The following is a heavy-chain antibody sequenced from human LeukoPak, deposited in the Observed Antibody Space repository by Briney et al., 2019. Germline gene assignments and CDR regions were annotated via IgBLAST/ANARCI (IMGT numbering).Heavy chain of an antibody. D-gene: IGHD2-15*01. CDR1: GYTFTCYD. V-gene: IGHV1-8*01. CDR2: MNPNSGNT. Sequence: ASVKVSCKASGYTFTCYDINWVRQATGQGLEWMGWMNPNSGNTGYAQKFQGRVTMTRNTSISTAYMELSSLRSEDTAVYYCAREHCSGGSCQYYYYYGMDVWGQGTTVTVSS. CDR3: AREHCSGGSCQYYYYYGMDV. J-gene: IGHJ6*02.